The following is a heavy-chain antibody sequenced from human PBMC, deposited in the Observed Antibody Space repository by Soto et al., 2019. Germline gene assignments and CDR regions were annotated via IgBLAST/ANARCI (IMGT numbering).Heavy chain of an antibody. J-gene: IGHJ6*02. D-gene: IGHD6-13*01. CDR1: GFTFPTSA. CDR3: AAGLSSTAGSYYYYGMDV. V-gene: IGHV1-58*01. CDR2: IVVGSGNT. Sequence: SGKVSCQASGFTFPTSAVKWLRQARGQRLEWIGWIVVGSGNTNYAQKFQERVTITRDMSTSTAYMELSSLRSEDTAVYYCAAGLSSTAGSYYYYGMDVWGQGTTVTVS.